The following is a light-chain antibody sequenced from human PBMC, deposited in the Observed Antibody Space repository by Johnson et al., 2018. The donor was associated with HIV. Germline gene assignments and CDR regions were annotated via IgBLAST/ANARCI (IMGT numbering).Light chain of an antibody. Sequence: VLTQPPSVSAAPGQKVTISCSGSSSNIGKNYVSWYQQLPGTAPKLLIYDNNKRPSGIPDRFSGSKSGTSATLGITGLQTGDEADYYCGTWDSSLSAHYVFGTGTKITVL. CDR2: DNN. V-gene: IGLV1-51*01. J-gene: IGLJ1*01. CDR1: SSNIGKNY. CDR3: GTWDSSLSAHYV.